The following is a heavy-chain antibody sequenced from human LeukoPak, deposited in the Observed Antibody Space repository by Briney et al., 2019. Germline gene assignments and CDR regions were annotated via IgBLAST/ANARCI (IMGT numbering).Heavy chain of an antibody. CDR1: AFTFNSYV. J-gene: IGHJ4*02. D-gene: IGHD3-10*01. V-gene: IGHV3-30*04. CDR3: AKDGSWSPNYFDY. Sequence: GKSLRLSCEASAFTFNSYVLHWVRQAPGKGLEWVALISYDGRNTYCADSVKGRFTISRDNSKNTLYLQMNSLRAEDTAVYYCAKDGSWSPNYFDYWGQGTLVTVSS. CDR2: ISYDGRNT.